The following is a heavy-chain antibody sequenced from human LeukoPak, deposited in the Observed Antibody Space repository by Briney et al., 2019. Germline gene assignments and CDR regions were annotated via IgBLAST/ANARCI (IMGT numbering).Heavy chain of an antibody. D-gene: IGHD6-13*01. CDR2: VYYSGSN. J-gene: IGHJ6*02. V-gene: IGHV4-59*01. CDR1: GGSINSYY. CDR3: ARDRIAGGRDV. Sequence: SETLSLTCTVSGGSINSYYWSWVRQPPGKGLEWVGNVYYSGSNKYNPSLEKRVTISVNNSTNNSPLKRSTVTAADTAMYYCARDRIAGGRDVWGQGTTVTVSS.